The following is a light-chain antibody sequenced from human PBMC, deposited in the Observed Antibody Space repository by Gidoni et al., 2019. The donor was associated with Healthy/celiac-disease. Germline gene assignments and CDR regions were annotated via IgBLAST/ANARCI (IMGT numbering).Light chain of an antibody. CDR1: QSLLHSNGYNY. J-gene: IGKJ3*01. CDR2: LGS. V-gene: IGKV2-28*01. CDR3: MQSRQSPCT. Sequence: IVMTQSPLSLPVTPGEPASISCRSGQSLLHSNGYNYLDWYLQKPGQSPQLLIYLGSNRASGVPDRFSGSGSGTDFTLQISRVEAEDVGIYYCMQSRQSPCTFGPGTKVDIK.